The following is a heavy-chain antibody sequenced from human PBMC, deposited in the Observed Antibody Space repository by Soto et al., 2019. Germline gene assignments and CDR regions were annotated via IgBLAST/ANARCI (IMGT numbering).Heavy chain of an antibody. CDR1: GGSIRTYY. CDR2: MYHSGST. V-gene: IGHV4-59*12. J-gene: IGHJ4*02. Sequence: SETLSLTCTVSGGSIRTYYWSWIRQPPGKGLEWIGYMYHSGSTYYNPSLKSRVTISIGRSKNQFSLKLSSVTAADTAVYYCARDKITGLFDYWGQGTLVTVSS. CDR3: ARDKITGLFDY. D-gene: IGHD2-8*02.